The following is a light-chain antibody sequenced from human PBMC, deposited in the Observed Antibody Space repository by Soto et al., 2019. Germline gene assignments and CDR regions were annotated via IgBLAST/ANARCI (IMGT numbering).Light chain of an antibody. Sequence: DIVMTQSPLSLSVTPGEPASISCRSSQSLLHSNGYTYLEWYLQKPGQAPQLLIYLGSNRASGVPDRFSGSGSGTDFTLKISRVEVDDVGLYYCMQSLETWTFGQGTKVDIK. J-gene: IGKJ1*01. CDR3: MQSLETWT. CDR1: QSLLHSNGYTY. CDR2: LGS. V-gene: IGKV2-28*01.